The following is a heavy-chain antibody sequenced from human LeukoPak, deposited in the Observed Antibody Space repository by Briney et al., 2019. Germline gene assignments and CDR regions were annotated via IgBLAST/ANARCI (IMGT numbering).Heavy chain of an antibody. CDR2: IYYTGNT. CDR1: GAFISSGGYF. J-gene: IGHJ4*02. Sequence: SQTLSLTCTVAGAFISSGGYFWSWIRQCPGKGLEWIGYIYYTGNTYYNPSLKSRVAISVDTSKNQFSLKLSSVTAADTAVYYCARDNSGVLDYWGQGTLVTVSS. V-gene: IGHV4-31*03. CDR3: ARDNSGVLDY. D-gene: IGHD3-10*01.